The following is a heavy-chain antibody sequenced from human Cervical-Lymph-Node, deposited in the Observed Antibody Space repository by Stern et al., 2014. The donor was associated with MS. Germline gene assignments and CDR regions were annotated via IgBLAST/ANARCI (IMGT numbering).Heavy chain of an antibody. CDR2: IIPMFGTP. CDR3: ANRDMGYTYGRHDY. J-gene: IGHJ4*02. V-gene: IGHV1-69*06. D-gene: IGHD5-12*01. Sequence: EQLVESGAEVKKPGSSVKVSCKASGGTFNNHVISWVRQARGQGLEWMGGIIPMFGTPNYARKFQGRVTIIADKSTSTVHMVLSNLNDEDTAIYYCANRDMGYTYGRHDYWGQGTLVTVS. CDR1: GGTFNNHV.